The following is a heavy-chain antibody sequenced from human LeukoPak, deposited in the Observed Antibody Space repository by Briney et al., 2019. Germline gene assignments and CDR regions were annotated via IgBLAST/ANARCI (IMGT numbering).Heavy chain of an antibody. V-gene: IGHV3-48*03. CDR1: GFAFSSYE. CDR3: AKCLGDGGNYYFDY. Sequence: GGSLRLSCAASGFAFSSYEMNWVRQAPGKGLEWVSYISSSGSTIHYAGSVKGRFTISRDNAKNSVYLQMNSLRAEDTAVYYCAKCLGDGGNYYFDYWGQGTLVTVSS. J-gene: IGHJ4*02. D-gene: IGHD4-23*01. CDR2: ISSSGSTI.